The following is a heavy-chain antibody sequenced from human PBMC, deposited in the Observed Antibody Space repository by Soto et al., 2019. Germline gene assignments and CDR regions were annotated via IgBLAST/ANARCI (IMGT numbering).Heavy chain of an antibody. CDR3: ARADYGDKD. CDR2: TRNKANSYTT. J-gene: IGHJ4*02. Sequence: EVQLVESGGGLVQPGGSLRLSCAASGFTFSDHYMDWVRQAPGKGLEWVGRTRNKANSYTTEYVASVKGRFTISRDDSKNSLYLQMNSLKTEDTAVYYCARADYGDKDWGQGTLVTVSS. D-gene: IGHD4-17*01. V-gene: IGHV3-72*01. CDR1: GFTFSDHY.